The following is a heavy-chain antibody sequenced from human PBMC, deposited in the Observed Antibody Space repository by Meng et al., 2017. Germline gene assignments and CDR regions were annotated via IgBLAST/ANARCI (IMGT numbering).Heavy chain of an antibody. J-gene: IGHJ4*02. D-gene: IGHD3-10*01. CDR1: GYTFTSYA. CDR3: ARDAGITMVRGVIIGY. CDR2: INTNTGNP. Sequence: QVQLVQSWSELKKPGVSGEVHCKASGYTFTSYAMNWVRQAPGQGLEWMGWINTNTGNPTYAQGFTGRFVFSLDTSVSTAYLQISSLKAEDTAVYYCARDAGITMVRGVIIGYWGQGTLVTVSS. V-gene: IGHV7-4-1*02.